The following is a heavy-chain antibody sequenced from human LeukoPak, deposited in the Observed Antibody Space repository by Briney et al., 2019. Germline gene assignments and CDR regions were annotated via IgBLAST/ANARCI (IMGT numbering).Heavy chain of an antibody. D-gene: IGHD2-8*01. CDR1: GFTFSSYA. CDR3: ARGEMDFDY. V-gene: IGHV3-7*04. J-gene: IGHJ4*02. Sequence: GGSLRLSCAASGFTFSSYAMSWVRQAPGKGLEWVANIKKDGSEKYYVDSVKGRFTISRDNAKNSLYLQMNSLRAEDTAVYYCARGEMDFDYWGQGTLVTVSS. CDR2: IKKDGSEK.